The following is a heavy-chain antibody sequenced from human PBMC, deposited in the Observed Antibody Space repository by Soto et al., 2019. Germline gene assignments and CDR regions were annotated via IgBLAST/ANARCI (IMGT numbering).Heavy chain of an antibody. CDR1: GYSISSGDY. V-gene: IGHV4-38-2*01. D-gene: IGHD3-9*01. Sequence: PSDTLSLTCAVSGYSISSGDYWGWIRQAPGKGLEWIGSVYYSGITHYEPSLRGRIAISVDTLKSQFSLRLTSVTAADTAMYFCERNISTYFDSWGQGIPVTFS. CDR2: VYYSGIT. J-gene: IGHJ4*02. CDR3: ERNISTYFDS.